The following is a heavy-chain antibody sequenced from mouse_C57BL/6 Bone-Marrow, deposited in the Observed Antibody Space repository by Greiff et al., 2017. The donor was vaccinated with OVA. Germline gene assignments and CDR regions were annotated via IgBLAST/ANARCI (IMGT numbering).Heavy chain of an antibody. D-gene: IGHD4-1*01. J-gene: IGHJ1*03. CDR2: ISSGSSTI. CDR1: GFTFSDYG. V-gene: IGHV5-17*01. CDR3: ARKANWDGSYWYFDV. Sequence: EVKVEESGGGLVKPGGSLKLSCAASGFTFSDYGMHWVRQAPEKGLEWVAYISSGSSTIYYADTVKGRFTISRDNAKNTLFLQMTSLRSEDTAMYYCARKANWDGSYWYFDVWGTGTTVTVSS.